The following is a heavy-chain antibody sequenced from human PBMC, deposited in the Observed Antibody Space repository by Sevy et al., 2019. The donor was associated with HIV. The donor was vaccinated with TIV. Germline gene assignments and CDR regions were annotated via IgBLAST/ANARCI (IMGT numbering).Heavy chain of an antibody. J-gene: IGHJ6*02. CDR2: ISGSGRFT. CDR1: EFTFSSYA. D-gene: IGHD2-15*01. CDR3: AKGFCSGATCPRDYYYYGMDV. V-gene: IGHV3-23*01. Sequence: GGSLRLSCSASEFTFSSYAMSWVRQAPGKGLEWVSSISGSGRFTYYADFVEGRFIISRDNSKNTLSVQMSSRRAEDTAVYYCAKGFCSGATCPRDYYYYGMDVWGQRTTVTVSS.